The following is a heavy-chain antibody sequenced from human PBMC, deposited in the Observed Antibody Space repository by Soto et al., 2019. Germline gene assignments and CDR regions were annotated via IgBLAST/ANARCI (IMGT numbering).Heavy chain of an antibody. J-gene: IGHJ6*03. V-gene: IGHV1-8*01. CDR3: ARGKRRTTPHRDYYMDV. CDR1: GYTFTSYD. Sequence: QVQLVQSGAEVKKPGASVKVSCKASGYTFTSYDINWVRQATGQGLEWMGWMNPNSGNTGYAQKFQGRVTMTRNTSISTAYMELSSLRSEDTAVYYCARGKRRTTPHRDYYMDVWGKGTTVTVSS. CDR2: MNPNSGNT. D-gene: IGHD4-4*01.